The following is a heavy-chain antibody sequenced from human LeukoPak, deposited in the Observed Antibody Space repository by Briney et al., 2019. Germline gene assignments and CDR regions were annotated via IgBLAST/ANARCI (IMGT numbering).Heavy chain of an antibody. D-gene: IGHD3-10*01. V-gene: IGHV4-34*01. J-gene: IGHJ4*02. Sequence: PSETLSLTCAVCGGSFSGYYWSWIRQPPGKGLEWVGEINHSGTTNYNPSLKSRVTISVDTSKNQFSLKLSSVTAADTAVFYCARGYGSGNCFFDYWGQGALVTVSS. CDR2: INHSGTT. CDR3: ARGYGSGNCFFDY. CDR1: GGSFSGYY.